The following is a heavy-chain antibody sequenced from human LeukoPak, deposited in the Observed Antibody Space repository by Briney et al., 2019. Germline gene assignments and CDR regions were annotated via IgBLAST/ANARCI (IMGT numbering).Heavy chain of an antibody. V-gene: IGHV3-48*02. Sequence: PGGSLRLSCAASGFTFRSFTMNWVRQPPGNGLEWVSYISGSSSSIYYADSVKGRFTISRDNANNSLYLQMNSLRDEDTAVYYCARLRGFGAEYWYFDLWGRGTLVTVSS. CDR1: GFTFRSFT. J-gene: IGHJ2*01. CDR2: ISGSSSSI. D-gene: IGHD3-10*01. CDR3: ARLRGFGAEYWYFDL.